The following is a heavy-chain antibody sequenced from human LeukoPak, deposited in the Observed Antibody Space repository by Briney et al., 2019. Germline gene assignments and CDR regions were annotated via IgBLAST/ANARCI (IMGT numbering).Heavy chain of an antibody. J-gene: IGHJ6*03. CDR3: ATGGGDYYYYYMDV. D-gene: IGHD3-10*01. V-gene: IGHV1-69*06. CDR1: GGTFSSYA. Sequence: GASVKVSCKASGGTFSSYAISWVRQAPGQGLEWMGGIIPIFGTANYAQKFQGRVTITADKSTSTAYMELSSLRSEDTAVYYCATGGGDYYYYYMDVWGKGTTVTISS. CDR2: IIPIFGTA.